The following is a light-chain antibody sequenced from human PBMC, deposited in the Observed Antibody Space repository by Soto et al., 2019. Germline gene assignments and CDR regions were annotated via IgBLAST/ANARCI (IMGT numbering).Light chain of an antibody. V-gene: IGLV4-69*01. CDR2: LDSDGSH. CDR1: SGHSSYA. Sequence: QAVVTQSPSASASLGASVKLTCTLSSGHSSYAIAWHQQQPEKGPRYLMKLDSDGSHTKGDAIPDRFSGSSSGAERYLTISSLQSEDEADYDCQTWGTGIHVVFGGGTQLTVL. J-gene: IGLJ2*01. CDR3: QTWGTGIHVV.